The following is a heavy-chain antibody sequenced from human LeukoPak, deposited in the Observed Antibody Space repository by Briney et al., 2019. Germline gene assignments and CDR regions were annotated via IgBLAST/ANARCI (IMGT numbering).Heavy chain of an antibody. J-gene: IGHJ4*02. Sequence: SVKVSCKASGYTLTGYYMHWVRQAPGQGLEWMGGIIPIFGTANYAQKFQGRVTITADESTSTAYMEQSSLRSEDTAVYYCATGPLDWQPYYLAYWGQGTLVTVSS. CDR1: GYTLTGYY. CDR3: ATGPLDWQPYYLAY. D-gene: IGHD3-9*01. V-gene: IGHV1-69*13. CDR2: IIPIFGTA.